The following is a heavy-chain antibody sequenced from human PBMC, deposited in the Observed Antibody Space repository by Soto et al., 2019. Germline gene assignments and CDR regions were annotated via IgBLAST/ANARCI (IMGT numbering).Heavy chain of an antibody. CDR2: IYYSGNT. V-gene: IGHV4-39*01. CDR1: GGSTSSSSHY. D-gene: IGHD6-19*01. J-gene: IGHJ5*02. CDR3: ANLYSSGWSRRGWFDP. Sequence: PSETLSLTCTVSGGSTSSSSHYWGWIRQPPGKGLEWIGNIYYSGNTYYNPSLKSRVTLSVDTSKNQFSLKLTSVTAADTAVYYCANLYSSGWSRRGWFDPWGQGTLVTVSS.